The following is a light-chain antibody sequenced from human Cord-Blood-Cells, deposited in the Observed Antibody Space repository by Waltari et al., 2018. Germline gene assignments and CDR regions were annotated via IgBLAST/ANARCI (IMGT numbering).Light chain of an antibody. CDR2: DFS. V-gene: IGLV2-14*03. CDR1: SRDVGGYNH. Sequence: QSALTQPASVSGSPGQSVTISCAGTSRDVGGYNHHSWYQQHPGKAPNLMIYDFSKRPSGVSNRFSGSKSGNTASLTISGLQAEDEADYYCSSYTSSSTYVFGTGTKVTVL. J-gene: IGLJ1*01. CDR3: SSYTSSSTYV.